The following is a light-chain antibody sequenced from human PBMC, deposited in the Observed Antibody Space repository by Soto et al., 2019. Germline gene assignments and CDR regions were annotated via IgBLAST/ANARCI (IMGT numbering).Light chain of an antibody. J-gene: IGKJ3*01. CDR3: QQSYTTPFT. Sequence: DIQMTQSPSSLSASVGDRVTITCRASQRIRSYLNWYQQKPEKAPELLIYEASSLQSGVPSRFSGSGSGTDFTLTISSLQPEDFATYYCQQSYTTPFTFGPGTKVDIK. CDR2: EAS. V-gene: IGKV1-39*01. CDR1: QRIRSY.